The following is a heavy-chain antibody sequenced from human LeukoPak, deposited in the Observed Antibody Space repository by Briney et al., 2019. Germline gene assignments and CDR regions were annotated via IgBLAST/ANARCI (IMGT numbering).Heavy chain of an antibody. D-gene: IGHD4-17*01. CDR1: GFTFSSYA. Sequence: GGSLSLSCAASGFTFSSYAMSWVRQAPGKGLEWVSAISGSGGSTYYAHSVKGRFTISSDNSKNTLYLQMNSLRAEDTAVYYCAKVCGDYFTFGYWGQGTLVTVSS. J-gene: IGHJ4*02. V-gene: IGHV3-23*01. CDR3: AKVCGDYFTFGY. CDR2: ISGSGGST.